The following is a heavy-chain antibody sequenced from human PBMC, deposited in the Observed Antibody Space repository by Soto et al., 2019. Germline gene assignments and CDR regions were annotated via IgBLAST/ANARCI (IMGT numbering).Heavy chain of an antibody. CDR1: GYSFSNYW. CDR2: IYPSDSQT. D-gene: IGHD4-17*01. Sequence: PGESLKISCKGSGYSFSNYWIAWVRQMPGKGLEYMGIIYPSDSQTRYSPSFQGQVTISADKSISTAYLQWSSLKASDTAIYYCARHGFYGDYSSNYFDPWCQGTLVTAPQ. V-gene: IGHV5-51*01. CDR3: ARHGFYGDYSSNYFDP. J-gene: IGHJ5*02.